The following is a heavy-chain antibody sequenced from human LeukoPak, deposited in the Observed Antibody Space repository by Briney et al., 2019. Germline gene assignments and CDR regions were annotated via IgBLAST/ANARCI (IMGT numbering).Heavy chain of an antibody. D-gene: IGHD3-10*01. CDR3: ARLPQGRSYYGPLDL. CDR2: IYYSGST. Sequence: SETLSLIFTVSGGSISSSSYFGRWIRQPPGKGLEWMGSIYYSGSTYYNPSLKSRVTISVDTSKNQFSLNLISVTAADTAVYYCARLPQGRSYYGPLDLWGQGPTVTVSS. V-gene: IGHV4-39*01. CDR1: GGSISSSSYF. J-gene: IGHJ6*02.